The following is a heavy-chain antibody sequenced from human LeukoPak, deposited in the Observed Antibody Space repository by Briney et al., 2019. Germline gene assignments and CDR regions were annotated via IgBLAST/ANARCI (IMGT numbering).Heavy chain of an antibody. J-gene: IGHJ4*02. Sequence: SETLSLTCTVSGGSISSSSYYWGWIRQPPGKGLEWIGSIYYSGNTYYNPSLKSRATISVDTSKNQFSLKLSSVTAADTAVYYCARHVTYFDYWGQGTLVTVSS. D-gene: IGHD3-16*02. CDR2: IYYSGNT. CDR1: GGSISSSSYY. CDR3: ARHVTYFDY. V-gene: IGHV4-39*01.